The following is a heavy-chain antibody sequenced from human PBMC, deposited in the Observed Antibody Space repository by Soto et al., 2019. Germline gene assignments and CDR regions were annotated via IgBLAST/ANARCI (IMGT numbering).Heavy chain of an antibody. CDR3: AKDPGGSSAYYYYYGMDV. CDR2: ISYDGSNK. V-gene: IGHV3-30*18. Sequence: RGSLRLSXAASGFTFSSYGMHWVRQAPGKGLEWVAVISYDGSNKYYADSVKGRFTISRDNSKNTLYLQMNSLRAEDTAVYYCAKDPGGSSAYYYYYGMDVWGQGTTVTV. D-gene: IGHD6-6*01. CDR1: GFTFSSYG. J-gene: IGHJ6*02.